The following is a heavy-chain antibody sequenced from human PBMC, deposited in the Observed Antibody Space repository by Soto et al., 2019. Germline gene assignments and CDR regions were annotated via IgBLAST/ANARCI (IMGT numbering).Heavy chain of an antibody. V-gene: IGHV4-59*01. CDR2: IYYSGST. J-gene: IGHJ2*01. CDR1: GESISRYY. CDR3: ARDPTLWYFDL. Sequence: TSEPRSVTCSVAGESISRYYSSCFQQPPGKGLEWIGYIYYSGSTNYNPSLKSRVTISLDTSKNQFSLTLNSVTAADTAVYYCARDPTLWYFDLWGRGTPVIVSS.